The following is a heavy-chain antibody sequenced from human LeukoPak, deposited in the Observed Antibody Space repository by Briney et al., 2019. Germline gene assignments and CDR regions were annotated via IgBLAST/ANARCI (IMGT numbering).Heavy chain of an antibody. CDR3: ARALPSPLYSGSYADAFDI. D-gene: IGHD1-26*01. Sequence: PGGSLRLSCAASAFTFSDYSMNWVRQAPGKGLEWISYIDTSSSTMYYADSVMGRFTISRDNAKESLYLQMNSLRDEDTAVYYCARALPSPLYSGSYADAFDIWGQGTMVTVSS. J-gene: IGHJ3*02. CDR2: IDTSSSTM. V-gene: IGHV3-48*02. CDR1: AFTFSDYS.